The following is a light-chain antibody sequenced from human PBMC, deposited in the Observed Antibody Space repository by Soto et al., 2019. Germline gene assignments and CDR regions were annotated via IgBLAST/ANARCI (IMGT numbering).Light chain of an antibody. CDR2: AKS. CDR1: QSVNSDY. J-gene: IGKJ1*01. CDR3: QQYGNSPQT. V-gene: IGKV3-20*01. Sequence: EIVLTQSPDTLSLSPGERATLSCRVSQSVNSDYLAWYRQKPGQAPSLLMYAKSTRATGIPDRFYGSGSGTDFTLTIYRLEPEDFAVYYCQQYGNSPQTVGQGTKVDIK.